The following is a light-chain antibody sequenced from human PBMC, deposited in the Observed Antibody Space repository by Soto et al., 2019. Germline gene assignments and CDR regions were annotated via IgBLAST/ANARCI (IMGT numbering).Light chain of an antibody. Sequence: EIVLTQSPGTLSLSPGERATLSCRASQSVSSSYLAWYQQKPGQAPRLLIYGASSRATGIPDRFSGSGSGTDFNVTISRLETDDFAVYYCQQYGSSPTFGQGTKLEIK. V-gene: IGKV3-20*01. CDR3: QQYGSSPT. J-gene: IGKJ2*01. CDR1: QSVSSSY. CDR2: GAS.